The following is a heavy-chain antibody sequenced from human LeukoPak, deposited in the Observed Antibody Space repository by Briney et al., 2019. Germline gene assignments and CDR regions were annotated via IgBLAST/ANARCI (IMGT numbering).Heavy chain of an antibody. D-gene: IGHD1-7*01. Sequence: SETLSFTCAVSGGSISSSNWWSWVRQAPGKGLEWIGEIYHSGSTNYIPSLKSRVTISVDKSKNQFSLKLSSVTAADTALYYCAGGPSSLELLKTWGQGTLVTVSS. CDR3: AGGPSSLELLKT. CDR2: IYHSGST. J-gene: IGHJ5*02. V-gene: IGHV4-4*02. CDR1: GGSISSSNW.